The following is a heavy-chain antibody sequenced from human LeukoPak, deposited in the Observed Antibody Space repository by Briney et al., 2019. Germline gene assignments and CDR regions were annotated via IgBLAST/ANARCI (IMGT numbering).Heavy chain of an antibody. CDR1: GYTFTGYY. V-gene: IGHV1-2*02. CDR3: ARVSYYDSSGRCFDY. Sequence: ASVKVSCKASGYTFTGYYMHWVRQAPGQGLEWMGWINPNSGGTNYAQKFQGRVTMTRDTSISTAYMELSRLRSDDTAVYYCARVSYYDSSGRCFDYWGQGTLVTVSS. D-gene: IGHD3-22*01. J-gene: IGHJ4*02. CDR2: INPNSGGT.